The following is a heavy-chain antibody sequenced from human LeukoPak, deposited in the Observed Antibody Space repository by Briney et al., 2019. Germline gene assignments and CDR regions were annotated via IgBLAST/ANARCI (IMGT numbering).Heavy chain of an antibody. J-gene: IGHJ4*02. CDR3: ARDGEQLVYFDY. CDR1: GFTFSNYG. D-gene: IGHD6-6*01. V-gene: IGHV3-23*01. Sequence: GGSLRLSCAASGFTFSNYGLSWVRQAPGKGLEWVSGITGSGGSTYYADSVKGRFTISRDNSKNTLYLQMNSLRAEDTAIYYCARDGEQLVYFDYWGQGALVTVSS. CDR2: ITGSGGST.